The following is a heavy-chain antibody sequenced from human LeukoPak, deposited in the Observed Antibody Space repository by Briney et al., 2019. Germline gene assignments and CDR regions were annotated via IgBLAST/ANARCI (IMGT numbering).Heavy chain of an antibody. D-gene: IGHD3-22*01. Sequence: GGSLRLSCAASGFTFSSYEMNWVRQAPGKGLEWVSYISSSSSTIYYADSVKGRFTISRDNAKNSLYLQMNSLRAEDTAVYYCARDLYYYDSSGYYFGFDYWGQGTLVTVSS. CDR2: ISSSSSTI. CDR3: ARDLYYYDSSGYYFGFDY. V-gene: IGHV3-48*01. J-gene: IGHJ4*02. CDR1: GFTFSSYE.